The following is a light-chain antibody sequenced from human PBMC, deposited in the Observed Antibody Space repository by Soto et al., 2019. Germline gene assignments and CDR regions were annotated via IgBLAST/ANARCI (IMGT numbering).Light chain of an antibody. CDR3: CSYSRSGTLI. CDR1: SSDIGDYNY. Sequence: QSALTQPASVSGSPGQSITISCVGTSSDIGDYNYVSWYQQHPGKVPKVIIFDVSNRPSGVSYRFSGTKSGNTASLTVSGFQAEDEAHYYCCSYSRSGTLIFGTGTMVTVL. V-gene: IGLV2-14*01. CDR2: DVS. J-gene: IGLJ1*01.